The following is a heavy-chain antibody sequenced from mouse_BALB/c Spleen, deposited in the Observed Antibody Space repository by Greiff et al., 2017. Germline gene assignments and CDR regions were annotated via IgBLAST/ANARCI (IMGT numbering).Heavy chain of an antibody. D-gene: IGHD3-1*01. CDR1: GYAFTNYL. V-gene: IGHV1-54*01. Sequence: GQLQQSGAELVRPGTSVKVSCKASGYAFTNYLIEWVKQRPGQGLEWIGVINPGSGGTNYNEKFKGKATLTADKSSSTAYMQLSSLTSDDSAVYFCARVGARATGAMDYWGQGTSVTVSS. CDR3: ARVGARATGAMDY. CDR2: INPGSGGT. J-gene: IGHJ4*01.